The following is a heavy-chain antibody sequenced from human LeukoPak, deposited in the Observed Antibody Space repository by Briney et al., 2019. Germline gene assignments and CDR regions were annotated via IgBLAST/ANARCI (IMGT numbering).Heavy chain of an antibody. CDR3: VTALGNY. CDR2: ISTDGTNT. J-gene: IGHJ4*02. CDR1: GFTFSDNW. D-gene: IGHD5-18*01. Sequence: GGSLRLSCAASGFTFSDNWMYWVRQAPGKGLVLISHISTDGTNTNYADSVKGRFTISRDNAKHTVYLQMNSLRAEDTAVYYCVTALGNYWGQGTLVTVSP. V-gene: IGHV3-74*01.